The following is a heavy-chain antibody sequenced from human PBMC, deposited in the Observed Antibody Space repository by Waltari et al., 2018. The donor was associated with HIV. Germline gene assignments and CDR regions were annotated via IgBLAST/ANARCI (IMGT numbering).Heavy chain of an antibody. CDR2: INTDGSST. CDR3: ARGGHCSGISCYTGDYSYGLDV. D-gene: IGHD2-2*02. Sequence: EVQLVESGGGLVQPGGSLRLSCAASGFTFSCHWIHWLRQAPGKGLVWVSRINTDGSSTSYADSVKGRFTISRDNAKNTLYLQMNSLRAEDTAVYYCARGGHCSGISCYTGDYSYGLDVWGQGTTVTVSS. V-gene: IGHV3-74*01. CDR1: GFTFSCHW. J-gene: IGHJ6*02.